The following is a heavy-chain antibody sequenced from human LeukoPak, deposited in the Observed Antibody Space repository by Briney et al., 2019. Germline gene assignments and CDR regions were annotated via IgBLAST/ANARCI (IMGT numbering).Heavy chain of an antibody. CDR3: ARGQWAYYMDV. Sequence: QTGGSLRLSCAASGFTFSGFWMHWVRQAPGKGLVWVSRTDFDGSTTTYANSVKGRFTVSRDNAKNTLYLQMNSLRAEDTAVYYCARGQWAYYMDVWGKGTTVTVSS. CDR2: TDFDGSTT. D-gene: IGHD2-8*01. CDR1: GFTFSGFW. V-gene: IGHV3-74*01. J-gene: IGHJ6*03.